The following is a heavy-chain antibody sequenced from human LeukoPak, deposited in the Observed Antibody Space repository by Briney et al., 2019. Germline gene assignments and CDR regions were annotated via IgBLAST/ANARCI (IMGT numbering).Heavy chain of an antibody. Sequence: PGGSLRLSCATPGFTFSSYFMSWVRQAPGKGLEWVANIRQGGTEQYYVDSVKGRFTISRDNAKNSLFLQMNSLRAEDTAVYYCAREEKVRGIMGAPDYYFYYMDVWGKGTTVTVSS. V-gene: IGHV3-7*01. J-gene: IGHJ6*03. CDR1: GFTFSSYF. CDR3: AREEKVRGIMGAPDYYFYYMDV. CDR2: IRQGGTEQ. D-gene: IGHD3-10*01.